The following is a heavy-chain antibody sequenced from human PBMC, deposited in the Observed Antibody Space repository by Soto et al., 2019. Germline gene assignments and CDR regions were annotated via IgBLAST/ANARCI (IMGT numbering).Heavy chain of an antibody. CDR1: AFTFSNYA. CDR3: ARDSRTDGYKYDYFDY. D-gene: IGHD5-12*01. J-gene: IGHJ4*02. Sequence: QVQLVESGGGVVLPGRSLRLSCTASAFTFSNYAIHWVRQAPGKGLEWVALISYDGRDEYYADSVKGRFTISRDNSKNTVYLQMNSLRAEDTGMFYCARDSRTDGYKYDYFDYWGQGTLVTVSS. V-gene: IGHV3-30*04. CDR2: ISYDGRDE.